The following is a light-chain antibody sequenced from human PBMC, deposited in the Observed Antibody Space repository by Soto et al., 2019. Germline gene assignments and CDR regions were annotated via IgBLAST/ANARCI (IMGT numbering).Light chain of an antibody. CDR1: SSDVGAYNY. V-gene: IGLV2-14*01. CDR2: EVS. Sequence: QSALTQPASVSGSPGQSITISCTGTSSDVGAYNYVSWYQHHPGKAPKLMIYEVSNRPSGVSNRFSGSKSGNTASLTISGLQAEDEADYYCSSYTISSTVLFGGGTKLTVL. CDR3: SSYTISSTVL. J-gene: IGLJ2*01.